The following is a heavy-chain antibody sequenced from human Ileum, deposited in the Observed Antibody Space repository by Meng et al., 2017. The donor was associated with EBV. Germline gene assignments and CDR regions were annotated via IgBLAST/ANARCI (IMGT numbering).Heavy chain of an antibody. Sequence: VQLEESGPVLVKPSVTLSLTCTVSGGSLSGYYLSWIRQPPGKGLEWIGDIYYSGNANYNPSLKSRLRLSVDTSKNQFSLNLDSVTAADTAVYYCARTRGSAGAGADPWGQGTLVTVSS. CDR3: ARTRGSAGAGADP. CDR1: GGSLSGYY. V-gene: IGHV4-59*01. CDR2: IYYSGNA. D-gene: IGHD6-19*01. J-gene: IGHJ5*02.